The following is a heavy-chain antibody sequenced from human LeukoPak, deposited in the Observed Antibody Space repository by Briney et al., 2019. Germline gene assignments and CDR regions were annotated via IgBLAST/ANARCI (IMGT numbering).Heavy chain of an antibody. J-gene: IGHJ4*02. CDR1: GFTFSSYG. CDR2: IRYDGSNK. CDR3: AKDLGSSGSYIPFDY. D-gene: IGHD3-10*01. V-gene: IGHV3-30*02. Sequence: GGSLRLSCAASGFTFSSYGMHWVRQAPGKGLEWVAFIRYDGSNKYYADSVKGRFTISRDNSKNTLYLQMNSLRAEDTAVYYCAKDLGSSGSYIPFDYWGQGTLVTVSS.